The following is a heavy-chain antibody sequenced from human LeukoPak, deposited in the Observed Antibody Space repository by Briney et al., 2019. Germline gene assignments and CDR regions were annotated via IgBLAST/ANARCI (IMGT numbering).Heavy chain of an antibody. J-gene: IGHJ4*02. CDR1: GGTFSSYA. CDR2: IIPILGIA. V-gene: IGHV1-69*04. CDR3: ARGRGVISSWHDRARPFDY. Sequence: GASVKVSCKASGGTFSSYAISWVRQAPGQGLEWMGRIIPILGIANYAQKFQGRVTITADKSTSTAYMELSSLRSEDTAVYYCARGRGVISSWHDRARPFDYWGQGTLVTVSS. D-gene: IGHD6-13*01.